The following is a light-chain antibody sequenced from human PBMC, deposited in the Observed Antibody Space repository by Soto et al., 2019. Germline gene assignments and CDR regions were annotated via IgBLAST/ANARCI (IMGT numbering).Light chain of an antibody. CDR3: QQIFDNPIT. Sequence: GESVTITCRASQVISTSLAWYQVKPGKAPKLLIYAASTLESGVPSRFSATVSGTEFTLTITSLQPEDFATYYCQQIFDNPITFGQGTRLEIK. J-gene: IGKJ5*01. CDR2: AAS. CDR1: QVISTS. V-gene: IGKV1-9*01.